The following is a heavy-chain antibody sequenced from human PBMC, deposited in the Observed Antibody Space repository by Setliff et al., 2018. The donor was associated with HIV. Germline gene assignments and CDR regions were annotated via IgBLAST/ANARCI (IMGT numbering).Heavy chain of an antibody. Sequence: SETLSLTCNVSGFSISSNYYWGWVRQPPGRGLEWIGNIYYVGTTFYNPSLKSRVSMSIDTSDNQFSLNLNSVTAADTAVYYCAGEFAYWGQGALVTVSS. V-gene: IGHV4-38-2*02. J-gene: IGHJ4*02. D-gene: IGHD3-10*01. CDR1: GFSISSNYY. CDR3: AGEFAY. CDR2: IYYVGTT.